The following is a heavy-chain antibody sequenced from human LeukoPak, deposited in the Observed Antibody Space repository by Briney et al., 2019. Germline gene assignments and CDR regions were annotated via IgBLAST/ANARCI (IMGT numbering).Heavy chain of an antibody. D-gene: IGHD3-9*01. CDR2: ITSTGDST. V-gene: IGHV3-23*01. Sequence: PGGSLRLSCGASGFTFSNYAMRWVRHAPGKGREGVSTITSTGDSTYYADSVKGRFTISRDNSKNTLYLQMNSLRAEDTAVYYCAKVLRYFMDVWGQGTPVTVSS. J-gene: IGHJ6*02. CDR3: AKVLRYFMDV. CDR1: GFTFSNYA.